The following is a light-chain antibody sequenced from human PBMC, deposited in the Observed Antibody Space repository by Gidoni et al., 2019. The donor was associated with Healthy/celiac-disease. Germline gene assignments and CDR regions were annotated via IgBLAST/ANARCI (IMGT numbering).Light chain of an antibody. CDR1: QSLLHSNGYNY. CDR3: MQALQTPCS. Sequence: DIVMTQSPLSLPVTPGETASISCRSSQSLLHSNGYNYLDWYLQKPGQSPQLLIYLGSNRASGVPDRFSGSGSGTDFTLKISRVEAEDVGVYYCMQALQTPCSFXQGTKLEIK. J-gene: IGKJ2*04. CDR2: LGS. V-gene: IGKV2-28*01.